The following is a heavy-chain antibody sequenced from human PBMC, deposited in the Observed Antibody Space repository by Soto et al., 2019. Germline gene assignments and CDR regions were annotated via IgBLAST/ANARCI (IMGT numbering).Heavy chain of an antibody. J-gene: IGHJ6*02. CDR3: ARGIDYYGSGSYESTIGMDV. D-gene: IGHD3-10*01. CDR1: GGSFSGYY. CDR2: INHSGST. V-gene: IGHV4-34*01. Sequence: PSETLSLTCAVYGGSFSGYYWSWIRQPPGKGLEWIGEINHSGSTNYNPSLKSRVTISVDTSKNQFSLKLSSVTAADTAVYYCARGIDYYGSGSYESTIGMDVWGQGTTVTVSS.